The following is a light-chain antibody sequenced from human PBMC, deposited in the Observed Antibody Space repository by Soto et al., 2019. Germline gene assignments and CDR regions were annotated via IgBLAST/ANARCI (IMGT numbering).Light chain of an antibody. CDR3: QKYNSPPPPP. Sequence: DIQMTQSPSSLSASVGARGNITGRARQGISNYLAWYQQKPGKVPTLMIYAASTLQSGVPSQFSGSGSGTDFTLTSSSLQLEDVATYYCQKYNSPPPPPFGGGTKVEIK. V-gene: IGKV1-27*01. CDR1: QGISNY. CDR2: AAS. J-gene: IGKJ4*01.